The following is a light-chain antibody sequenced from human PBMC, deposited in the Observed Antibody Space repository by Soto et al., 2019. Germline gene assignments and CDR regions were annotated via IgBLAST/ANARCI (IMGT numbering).Light chain of an antibody. J-gene: IGLJ1*01. CDR2: DVS. Sequence: QSALTQPASVSGSPGQSITISCTGTSSDVGGYNYVSRYQQHPGKAPKLMIYDVSNRPSELPNRFSGSKSGNTASLTISGLQAEDEADYYCSSYTSGSTRVFGSGTKLTVL. CDR3: SSYTSGSTRV. CDR1: SSDVGGYNY. V-gene: IGLV2-14*01.